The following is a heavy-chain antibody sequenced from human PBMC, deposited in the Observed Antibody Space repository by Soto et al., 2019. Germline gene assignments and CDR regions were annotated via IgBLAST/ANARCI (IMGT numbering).Heavy chain of an antibody. J-gene: IGHJ4*02. CDR1: GFTFDDYA. CDR2: ISWNSGSI. Sequence: PGGSLRLSCAASGFTFDDYAMHWVRQAPGKGLEWVSGISWNSGSIGYADSVKGRFTISRDNAKNSLYLQMNSLRAEDTALYYCAKSDGITIFGVAFDYWGQGTLVTVSS. V-gene: IGHV3-9*01. CDR3: AKSDGITIFGVAFDY. D-gene: IGHD3-3*01.